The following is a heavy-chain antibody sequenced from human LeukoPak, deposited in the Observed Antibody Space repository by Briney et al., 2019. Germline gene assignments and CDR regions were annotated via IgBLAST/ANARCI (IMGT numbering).Heavy chain of an antibody. Sequence: ASVKVSCKASGYTFTGYYMHWVRQAPGQGLEWMGWINPNSGGTNYAQKFQGRVTMTRDTSISTAYMELSRLRSDDTAVYYCARGTDSYCSSTNCYRGYDYWGRGTLVTVSS. D-gene: IGHD2-2*02. J-gene: IGHJ4*02. CDR1: GYTFTGYY. CDR2: INPNSGGT. CDR3: ARGTDSYCSSTNCYRGYDY. V-gene: IGHV1-2*02.